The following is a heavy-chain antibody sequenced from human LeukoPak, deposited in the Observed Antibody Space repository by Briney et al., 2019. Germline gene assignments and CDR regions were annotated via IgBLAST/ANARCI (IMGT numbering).Heavy chain of an antibody. CDR1: GGSISSSSYY. Sequence: SETLSLTCTVSGGSISSSSYYWGWIRQPPGKGLEWIGSIYYSGSTYYNPSLKSRVTISVDTSKNQFSLKLSSVTAADTAVYYCARDYGHYLLRDWGQGTLVTVSS. J-gene: IGHJ4*02. CDR3: ARDYGHYLLRD. D-gene: IGHD4-17*01. CDR2: IYYSGST. V-gene: IGHV4-39*02.